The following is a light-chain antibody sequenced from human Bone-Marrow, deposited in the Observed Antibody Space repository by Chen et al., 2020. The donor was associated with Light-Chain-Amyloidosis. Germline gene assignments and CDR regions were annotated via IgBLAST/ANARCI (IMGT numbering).Light chain of an antibody. CDR3: HQYGTSPLA. CDR1: QTISSNY. Sequence: EIVLTQSPGTLSLSPGEGANLSCRASQTISSNYLTWYQQKFGQAPRLLIYGSSSRANGIPDRFTGSGSGTDFTVTINRLEPEVCAMYYCHQYGTSPLAFGGGTKVEIK. V-gene: IGKV3-20*01. J-gene: IGKJ4*01. CDR2: GSS.